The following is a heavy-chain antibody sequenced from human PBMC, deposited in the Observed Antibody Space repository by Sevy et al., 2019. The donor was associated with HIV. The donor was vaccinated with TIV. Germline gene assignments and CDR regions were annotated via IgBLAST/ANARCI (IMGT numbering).Heavy chain of an antibody. CDR1: GFTFSSYA. Sequence: GGSLRLSCAASGFTFSSYAMHWVRQAPGKGLEWVAVISYDGSNKYYADSVKGRFTISRDNSKNTLYLEMNSLRTEDTAVYYCARDQGAVVIVAATLFESWGQGTLVTVSS. D-gene: IGHD2-15*01. CDR2: ISYDGSNK. J-gene: IGHJ4*02. CDR3: ARDQGAVVIVAATLFES. V-gene: IGHV3-30*04.